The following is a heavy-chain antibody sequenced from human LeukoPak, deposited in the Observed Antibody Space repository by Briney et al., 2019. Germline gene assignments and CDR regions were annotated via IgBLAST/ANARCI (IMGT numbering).Heavy chain of an antibody. CDR2: IYHSGST. CDR3: ARRDDILTGSAAFDI. Sequence: SETLSLTCAVSGGSISSGGYSWSWIRQPPGKGLEWIGYIYHSGSTYYNPSLKSRVTISVDRSKNQFSLKLSSVTAADTAVYYCARRDDILTGSAAFDIWGQGTMVTVSS. J-gene: IGHJ3*02. D-gene: IGHD3-9*01. V-gene: IGHV4-30-2*01. CDR1: GGSISSGGYS.